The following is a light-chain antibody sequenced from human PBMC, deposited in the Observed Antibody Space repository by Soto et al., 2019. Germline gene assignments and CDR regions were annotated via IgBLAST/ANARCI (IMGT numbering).Light chain of an antibody. CDR2: GNS. CDR1: SSNIGAGYD. CDR3: QSYDSSLSVV. Sequence: QSVLTQPPSVSGAPGQRATISCTGSSSNIGAGYDVHWYQQLPGTAPKLLIYGNSNRPSGVPDRFSGSKSGTSASLAITKLQAEDEADYYCQSYDSSLSVVFGGGTKLTVL. V-gene: IGLV1-40*01. J-gene: IGLJ2*01.